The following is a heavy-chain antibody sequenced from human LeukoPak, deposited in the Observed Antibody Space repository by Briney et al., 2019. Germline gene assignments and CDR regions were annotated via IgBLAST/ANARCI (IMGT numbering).Heavy chain of an antibody. D-gene: IGHD2-2*01. J-gene: IGHJ4*02. Sequence: GASVKVSCKASGYTFTGYYMHWVRQAPGQGLEWMGWINPNSGGTNYAQKFQGRVTMTRDTSISTAYMELSRLRSDDTAVYYCARRGCSSTSCYPDYWGQGTLVTVSS. V-gene: IGHV1-2*02. CDR3: ARRGCSSTSCYPDY. CDR2: INPNSGGT. CDR1: GYTFTGYY.